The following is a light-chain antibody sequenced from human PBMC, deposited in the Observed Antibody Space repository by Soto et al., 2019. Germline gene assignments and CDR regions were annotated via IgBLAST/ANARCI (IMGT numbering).Light chain of an antibody. CDR3: QQYGSSPT. CDR1: QSVSSSY. CDR2: GAS. Sequence: DIVLTQSPGILSLSPGERATLSCRASQSVSSSYLAWYQQKPGQAPRLLIYGASSRATGIPDRFSGSGSGTDFTLTISRLEPEDFAVYYCQQYGSSPTFGQGTRLEIK. V-gene: IGKV3-20*01. J-gene: IGKJ5*01.